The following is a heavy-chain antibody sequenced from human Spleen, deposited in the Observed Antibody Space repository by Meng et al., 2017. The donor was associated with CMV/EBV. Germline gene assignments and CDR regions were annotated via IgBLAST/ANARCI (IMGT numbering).Heavy chain of an antibody. CDR3: AKAEGGTTFDY. D-gene: IGHD1/OR15-1a*01. CDR2: IFYTGDT. V-gene: IGHV4-31*03. CDR1: GGSISSGGYY. Sequence: CTISGGSISSGGYYWSWIRQRPGKGLEWIGYIFYTGDTYYNPSLKSRVTISVDTSKNQFSLNLSSVTAADTAIYYCAKAEGGTTFDYWGQGTLVTVSS. J-gene: IGHJ4*02.